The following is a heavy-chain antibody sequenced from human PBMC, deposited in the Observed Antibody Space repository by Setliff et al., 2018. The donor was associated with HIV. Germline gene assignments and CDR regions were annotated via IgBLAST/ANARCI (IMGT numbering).Heavy chain of an antibody. CDR1: GFTFSYYA. V-gene: IGHV3-30*04. J-gene: IGHJ4*02. D-gene: IGHD3-3*01. CDR2: ISYAGSDK. CDR3: ARMESTSPPRGLDY. Sequence: GGSLRLSCAASGFTFSYYAMHWVRQAPGKGLEWLAVISYAGSDKSYADSMKGRFTISRDNSKDTLYLQMDGLTIDDTAVYYCARMESTSPPRGLDYWGQGTLVTVSS.